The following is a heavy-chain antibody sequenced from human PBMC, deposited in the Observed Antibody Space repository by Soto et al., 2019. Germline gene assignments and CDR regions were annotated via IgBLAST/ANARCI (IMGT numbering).Heavy chain of an antibody. CDR1: GDSTSMSSYY. Sequence: SETLSLTCTVSGDSTSMSSYYWGWIRQPPGKGLEWIGNIYHSGSTNYNPSLKSRVTISVDTSKNQFSLKLSSVTAADTAVYYCARCYDFWSGYAAYYYYGMDVWGQGTTVTVSS. CDR3: ARCYDFWSGYAAYYYYGMDV. D-gene: IGHD3-3*01. V-gene: IGHV4-39*07. J-gene: IGHJ6*02. CDR2: IYHSGST.